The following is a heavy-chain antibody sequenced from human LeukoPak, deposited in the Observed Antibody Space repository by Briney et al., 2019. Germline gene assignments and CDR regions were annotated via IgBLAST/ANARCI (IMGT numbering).Heavy chain of an antibody. J-gene: IGHJ3*02. CDR2: INTDGSST. V-gene: IGHV3-74*01. D-gene: IGHD6-6*01. Sequence: GGSLRLSCAASGFTFSSYWMHWVRQAPGKGLVWVSRINTDGSSTSYADSVKGRFTISRDNAKNSLYLQMNSLRAEDTAVYYCARDGLSAARSFDIWGQGTMVTVSS. CDR1: GFTFSSYW. CDR3: ARDGLSAARSFDI.